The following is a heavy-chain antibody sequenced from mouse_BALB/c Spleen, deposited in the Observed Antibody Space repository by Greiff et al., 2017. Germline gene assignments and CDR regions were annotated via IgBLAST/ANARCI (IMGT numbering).Heavy chain of an antibody. V-gene: IGHV5-6-3*01. CDR3: ARDRGTFFAY. J-gene: IGHJ3*01. D-gene: IGHD3-1*01. CDR2: INSNGGST. Sequence: EVQRVESGGGLVQPGGSLKLSCAASGFTFSSYGMSWVRQTPDKRLELVATINSNGGSTYYPDSVKGRFTISRDNAKNTLYLQMSSLKSEDTAMYYCARDRGTFFAYWGQGTLVTVSA. CDR1: GFTFSSYG.